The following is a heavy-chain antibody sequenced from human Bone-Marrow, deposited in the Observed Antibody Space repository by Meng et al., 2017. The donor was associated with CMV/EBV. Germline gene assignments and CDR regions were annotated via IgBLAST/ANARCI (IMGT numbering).Heavy chain of an antibody. V-gene: IGHV3-23*01. CDR3: AKSRLDSAVPDEGFEP. J-gene: IGHJ5*02. CDR2: ICGSGLTH. Sequence: VMSWVRQPPGPGLEWISAICGSGLTHYYPYSVSGLFIFSRDYSKHTLYLYMSSLRAEASALYYCAKSRLDSAVPDEGFEPWGQGTLVTVSS. D-gene: IGHD2-21*02. CDR1: V.